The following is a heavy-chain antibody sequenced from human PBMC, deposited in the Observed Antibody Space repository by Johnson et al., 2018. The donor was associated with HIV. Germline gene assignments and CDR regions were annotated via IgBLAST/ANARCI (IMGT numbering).Heavy chain of an antibody. V-gene: IGHV3-13*01. CDR1: GFTFSSYS. CDR3: ARDHGWSRGWLFDAFDI. D-gene: IGHD6-19*01. Sequence: VQRVESGGGLVQPGGSLRLSCAASGFTFSSYSMHWVPQVTGKGLVCVSGITTAVDTYYPGSVKGRFTISRDNSKNTLYLQMNRLRAEDTAVYYFARDHGWSRGWLFDAFDIWGQGTMVTVSS. CDR2: ITTAVDT. J-gene: IGHJ3*02.